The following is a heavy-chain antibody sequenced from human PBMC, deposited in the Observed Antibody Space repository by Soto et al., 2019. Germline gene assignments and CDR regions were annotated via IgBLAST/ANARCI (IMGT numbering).Heavy chain of an antibody. Sequence: ASVKVSCKASGFTFTSYGICWVRQSPGQGLEWMGWISAYNGNTNYAQKLQGRVTMTTDTSTSTAYMELRSLRSDDTAVYYCARDGVGYSGYEIFDYWGQGTLVTVSS. CDR2: ISAYNGNT. J-gene: IGHJ4*02. V-gene: IGHV1-18*01. D-gene: IGHD5-12*01. CDR1: GFTFTSYG. CDR3: ARDGVGYSGYEIFDY.